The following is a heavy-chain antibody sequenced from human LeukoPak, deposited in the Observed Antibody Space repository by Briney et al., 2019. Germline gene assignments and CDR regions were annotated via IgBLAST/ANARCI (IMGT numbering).Heavy chain of an antibody. CDR3: ARAVYYDSSGYEGSTSWFDP. CDR2: INHSGST. Sequence: SETLSLTCAVYGGSFSGYYWSWIRQPPGKGLEWIGEINHSGSTNYNPSLKSRVTISVDTSKNQFSLKLSSVTAADTAVYYCARAVYYDSSGYEGSTSWFDPWGQGTLVTVSS. J-gene: IGHJ5*02. D-gene: IGHD3-22*01. V-gene: IGHV4-34*01. CDR1: GGSFSGYY.